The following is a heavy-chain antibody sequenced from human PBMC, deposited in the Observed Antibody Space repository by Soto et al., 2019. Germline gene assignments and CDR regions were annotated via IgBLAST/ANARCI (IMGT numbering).Heavy chain of an antibody. V-gene: IGHV1-69*01. CDR2: IIPIYGTA. CDR3: ARDRYCSGGICYSGAFDI. D-gene: IGHD2-15*01. Sequence: QVQLVQSGAEVKKPGSSVKVSCKASGGTFSSYAISWVRQAPGQGLEWMGGIIPIYGTAKYAQKFQCRVTITADESTRTAYKELSSLRSEDTAVYYCARDRYCSGGICYSGAFDIWGQGTMVTVSS. CDR1: GGTFSSYA. J-gene: IGHJ3*02.